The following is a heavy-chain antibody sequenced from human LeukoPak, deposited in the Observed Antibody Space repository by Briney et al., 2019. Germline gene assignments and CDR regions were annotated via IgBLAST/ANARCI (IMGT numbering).Heavy chain of an antibody. J-gene: IGHJ4*02. V-gene: IGHV3-48*04. Sequence: PGRSLRLSCAASGFTFSGYGMHWVRQAPGKGLEWISYISSSGLTIYYADSVKGRFTISRDNPKNLLYLQMNSLRAEDTAVYYCARGSAYWGQGTLVTVSS. CDR1: GFTFSGYG. CDR2: ISSSGLTI. CDR3: ARGSAY.